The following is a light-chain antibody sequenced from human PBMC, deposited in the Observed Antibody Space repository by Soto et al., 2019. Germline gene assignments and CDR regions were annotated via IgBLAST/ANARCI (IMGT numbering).Light chain of an antibody. Sequence: AIRMTQSPSSLSASTGDRVTITCRASQGISSYLAWYQQKPGKAPKVLIHTASTLQGGVPSRFSGSGSGTDFTLTIIRLQSEDFATYYCQQYYTYPWTFGQGTKVEIK. CDR3: QQYYTYPWT. J-gene: IGKJ1*01. CDR1: QGISSY. V-gene: IGKV1-8*01. CDR2: TAS.